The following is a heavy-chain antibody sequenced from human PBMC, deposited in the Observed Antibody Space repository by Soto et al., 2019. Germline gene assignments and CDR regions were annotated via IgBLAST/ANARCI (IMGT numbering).Heavy chain of an antibody. CDR2: MNQDGSQI. CDR3: ARDRGPNTPDY. CDR1: GFTFSNYW. Sequence: EVQVVESGGGLVQPGGSLRLSCAVSGFTFSNYWMTWVRQAPGKGLEWVAYMNQDGSQIYYVDLLRGRFTISRDNAKNSLYLQMNSLRVDDTAVYYCARDRGPNTPDYWGQGTLVTVSS. J-gene: IGHJ4*02. D-gene: IGHD2-2*02. V-gene: IGHV3-7*01.